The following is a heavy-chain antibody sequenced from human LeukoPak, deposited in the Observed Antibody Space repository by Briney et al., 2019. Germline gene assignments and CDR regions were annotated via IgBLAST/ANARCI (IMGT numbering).Heavy chain of an antibody. Sequence: SETLSLTRTVSGGSLSSGGYYWRWIRQPPGKGLEWLWYIYYSGSTYYNPSLKSRVTISVDTSKNQFSLKLSSVTAADTAVYYCARGVTVAFDYWGQGTLVTVSS. V-gene: IGHV4-31*03. CDR3: ARGVTVAFDY. J-gene: IGHJ4*02. CDR2: IYYSGST. D-gene: IGHD4-23*01. CDR1: GGSLSSGGYY.